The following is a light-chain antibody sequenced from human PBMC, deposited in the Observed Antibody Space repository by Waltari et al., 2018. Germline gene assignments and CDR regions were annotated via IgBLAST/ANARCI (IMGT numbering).Light chain of an antibody. CDR3: QVWDSSSDHYI. Sequence: SYELTQPPSVSVSPGPTARITCGGDNLGSKYVHWYQQKPAQAPVLVIYYDRDRPSGIPERFSGSKSRNTATRTISGVEAGDEADYYCQVWDSSSDHYIFGAGTRLTVL. CDR2: YDR. J-gene: IGLJ1*01. V-gene: IGLV3-21*01. CDR1: NLGSKY.